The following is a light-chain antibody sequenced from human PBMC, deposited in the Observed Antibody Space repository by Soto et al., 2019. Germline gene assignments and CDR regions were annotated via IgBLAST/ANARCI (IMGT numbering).Light chain of an antibody. Sequence: QPVLTQSPSASASLGASVKLTCTLSSDYSTYAVAWHQQQPEKGPRYLMRLNSDGIHSKGDGIPDRFSGSSSGAERYLTISSVQSEDEADYYCQTWGTGIRVVFGGGTKLTVL. J-gene: IGLJ2*01. CDR1: SDYSTYA. V-gene: IGLV4-69*01. CDR2: LNSDGIH. CDR3: QTWGTGIRVV.